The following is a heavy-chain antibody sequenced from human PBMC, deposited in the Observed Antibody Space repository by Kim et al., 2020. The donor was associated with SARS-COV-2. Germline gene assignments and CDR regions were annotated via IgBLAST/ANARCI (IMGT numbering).Heavy chain of an antibody. CDR1: GGTISSGGYA. CDR3: ARGGASTVTSFWYFDL. J-gene: IGHJ2*01. V-gene: IGHV4-30-2*01. D-gene: IGHD4-17*01. CDR2: IYYSGTS. Sequence: SETLSLTCRVSGGTISSGGYAWSWLRQAPGKGPEWIGYIYYSGTSHHNTALSRRVTLSIERSKNQITLQLRSVTAADTAVYFCARGGASTVTSFWYFDLWGRGTLVSVSS.